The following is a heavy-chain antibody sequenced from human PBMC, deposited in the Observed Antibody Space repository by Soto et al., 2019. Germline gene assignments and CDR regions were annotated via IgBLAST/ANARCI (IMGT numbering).Heavy chain of an antibody. CDR3: AREDYSNYYYYYGMDV. CDR1: GYTFTSYY. J-gene: IGHJ6*02. D-gene: IGHD4-4*01. Sequence: ASVKVSCKASGYTFTSYYMHWVRQAPGQGLEWMGIINPSGGSTSYAQKFQGRVTMTRDTSTSTVYMELSSLRSEDTAVYYCAREDYSNYYYYYGMDVWGQGTTVTVS. CDR2: INPSGGST. V-gene: IGHV1-46*01.